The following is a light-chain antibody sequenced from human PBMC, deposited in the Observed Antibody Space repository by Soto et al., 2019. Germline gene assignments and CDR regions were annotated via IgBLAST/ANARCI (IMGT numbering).Light chain of an antibody. Sequence: QSVLTQPASVSGSPGQSITISCTGTSSDVGSYNLVSWYQQHPGKAPKLMIYEGSKRPSGVSNRFSGSKSGNTASLTISGLQAEDEADYYCCSYAGSNTLEVFGGGTKLTVL. CDR3: CSYAGSNTLEV. CDR2: EGS. J-gene: IGLJ2*01. V-gene: IGLV2-23*01. CDR1: SSDVGSYNL.